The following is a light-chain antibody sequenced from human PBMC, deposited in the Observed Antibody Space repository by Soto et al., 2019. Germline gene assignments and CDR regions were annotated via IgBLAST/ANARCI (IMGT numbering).Light chain of an antibody. V-gene: IGLV2-14*01. CDR1: SSDVGTYNY. CDR2: EVS. Sequence: ALTQPASVSGSPGQSITISCTGTSSDVGTYNYVSWYQQHPGKAPKLMIFEVSNRPSGVSNRFSGSKSVNTASLTISGLQAEDEADYYCSSYTSSSTLVFGGGTKLTVL. J-gene: IGLJ3*02. CDR3: SSYTSSSTLV.